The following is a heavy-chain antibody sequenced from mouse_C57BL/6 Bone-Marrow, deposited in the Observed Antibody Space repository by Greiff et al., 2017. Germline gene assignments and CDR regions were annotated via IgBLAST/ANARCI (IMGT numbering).Heavy chain of an antibody. CDR1: GYTFTSYW. V-gene: IGHV1-7*01. CDR3: TTTGSMDY. CDR2: INPSSGYT. J-gene: IGHJ4*01. D-gene: IGHD4-1*02. Sequence: VQLQQSGAELAKPGASVKLSCKASGYTFTSYWMHWVKQRPGQGLEWIGYINPSSGYTKYNQKFKDKATLTADKSSSTAYMQLSSLTSEDTAVYYCTTTGSMDYWGQGTSVTVSS.